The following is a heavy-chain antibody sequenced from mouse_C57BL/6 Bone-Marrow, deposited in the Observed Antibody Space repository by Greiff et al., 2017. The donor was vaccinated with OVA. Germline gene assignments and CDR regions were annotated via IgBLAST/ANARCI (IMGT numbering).Heavy chain of an antibody. CDR1: GYTFTSYD. V-gene: IGHV1-85*01. CDR2: IYPRDGST. D-gene: IGHD3-2*02. Sequence: QVQLQQSGPELVKPGASVKLSCKASGYTFTSYDINWVKQRPGQGLEWIGWIYPRDGSTKYNEKFKGKATLTVDTSSSTAYMELHSLTSEDSAVYFCARKGQLRPHYYAMDYWGQGTSVTVSS. J-gene: IGHJ4*01. CDR3: ARKGQLRPHYYAMDY.